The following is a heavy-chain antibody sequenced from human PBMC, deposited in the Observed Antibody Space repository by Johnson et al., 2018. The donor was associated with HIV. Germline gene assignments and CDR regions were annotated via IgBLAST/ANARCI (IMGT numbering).Heavy chain of an antibody. Sequence: VQLVESGGGLVQPGRSLRLSCAASGFTFDDYAMHWVRQAPGKGLEWVSGISWNSGSIGYADSVQGRFTISRDNAKNSLYLQMNSLRAEDTALYYCAKDIALRYYYVLRGAFDIWGQGTMVTVSS. J-gene: IGHJ3*02. CDR3: AKDIALRYYYVLRGAFDI. CDR1: GFTFDDYA. CDR2: ISWNSGSI. D-gene: IGHD3-10*02. V-gene: IGHV3-9*01.